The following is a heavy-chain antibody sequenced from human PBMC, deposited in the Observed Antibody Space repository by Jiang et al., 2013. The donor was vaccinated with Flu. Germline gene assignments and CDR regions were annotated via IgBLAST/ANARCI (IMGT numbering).Heavy chain of an antibody. D-gene: IGHD4-17*01. CDR3: ARHPALTTVFLLP. J-gene: IGHJ5*02. CDR2: IFYSGDTYT. V-gene: IGHV4-39*01. CDR1: GGSISTSKHY. Sequence: PGLVKPSETLSLTCTVSGGSISTSKHYWAWIRQPPGKGLEWIGSIFYSGDTYTYYNPSLKGRVSISVDTSKNQISLELGSVTAADTAVYFCARHPALTTVFLLPWGQGTLVTVSS.